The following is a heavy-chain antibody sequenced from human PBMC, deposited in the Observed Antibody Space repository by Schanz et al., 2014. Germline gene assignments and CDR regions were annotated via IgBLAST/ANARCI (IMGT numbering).Heavy chain of an antibody. J-gene: IGHJ6*02. V-gene: IGHV3-23*01. CDR3: ARPLGPNYYYYGLDV. Sequence: DVQLLESGGGLVQPGGSLRLSCAASAFALNNYDMTWVRQAPGKGLEWVSCIRGSGGSTLYADSVQGRFTISRDNAKNTLYLQMNSLRAEDTAVYYCARPLGPNYYYYGLDVWGQGTTVTVSS. CDR1: AFALNNYD. CDR2: IRGSGGST.